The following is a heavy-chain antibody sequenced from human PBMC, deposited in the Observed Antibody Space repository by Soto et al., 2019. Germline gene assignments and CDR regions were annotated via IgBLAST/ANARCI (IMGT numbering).Heavy chain of an antibody. J-gene: IGHJ4*02. CDR1: GYSFDGYG. CDR3: ARDPRSDWSAGIDY. CDR2: INTGNGDT. Sequence: QVQLVQSGAEVKKPGASVKVSCKASGYSFDGYGMHWVRQAPGQRPEWMGWINTGNGDTTYPQKFQGRVTLTRDTFTITAYMELTTRKSEDTAVYYFARDPRSDWSAGIDYWGQGSLVTVSS. V-gene: IGHV1-3*04. D-gene: IGHD3-9*01.